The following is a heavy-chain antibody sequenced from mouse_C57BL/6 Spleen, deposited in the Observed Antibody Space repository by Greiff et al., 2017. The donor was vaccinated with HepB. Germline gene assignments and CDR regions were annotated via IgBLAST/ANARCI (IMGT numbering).Heavy chain of an antibody. D-gene: IGHD2-4*01. CDR3: ARGDYYEYGDY. Sequence: EVHLVESGGDLVKPGGSLKLSCAASGFTFSSYGMSWVLQPPDKRLEWVATISSGGSYTYYPDSVKGRFTISRDNAKNTLYLQMSSLKSEDTAMYYCARGDYYEYGDYWGQGTTLTVSS. J-gene: IGHJ2*01. CDR2: ISSGGSYT. CDR1: GFTFSSYG. V-gene: IGHV5-6*01.